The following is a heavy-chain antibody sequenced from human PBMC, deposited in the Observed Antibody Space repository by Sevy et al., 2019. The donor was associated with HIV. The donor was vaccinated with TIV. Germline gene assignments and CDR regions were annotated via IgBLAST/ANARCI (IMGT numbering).Heavy chain of an antibody. Sequence: SETLSLICTVSGYFISSSYYWGWIRQPPGKGLEYIGTGHYDGRTYYNPSLMSRVTVSLDTSNNQFSLKVTSVTAADTAAYFSVRGASYYASGALYFDYWGQGTLVTVSS. V-gene: IGHV4-38-2*02. CDR3: VRGASYYASGALYFDY. CDR1: GYFISSSYY. CDR2: GHYDGRT. D-gene: IGHD3-10*01. J-gene: IGHJ4*02.